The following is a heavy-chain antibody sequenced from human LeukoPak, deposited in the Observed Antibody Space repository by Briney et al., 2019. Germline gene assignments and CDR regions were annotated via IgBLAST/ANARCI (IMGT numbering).Heavy chain of an antibody. D-gene: IGHD3-16*02. CDR3: ASEYDYVWGSYRLDY. CDR2: ISVSGAST. V-gene: IGHV3-23*01. Sequence: GGSLRLSCAASGFTLSTYAMNWVRQAPGKGLEWVSVISVSGASTYYADSVKGRFTISRDNSKNTLYLQMNSLRAEDTAVYYCASEYDYVWGSYRLDYWGQGTLVTVSS. J-gene: IGHJ4*02. CDR1: GFTLSTYA.